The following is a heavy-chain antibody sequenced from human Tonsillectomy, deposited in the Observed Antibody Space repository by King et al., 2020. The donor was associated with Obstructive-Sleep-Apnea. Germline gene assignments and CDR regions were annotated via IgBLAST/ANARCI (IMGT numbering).Heavy chain of an antibody. J-gene: IGHJ4*02. CDR2: VSHDGRNQ. V-gene: IGHV3-30*04. CDR1: GFTFSNFA. D-gene: IGHD3-10*01. Sequence: VQLVESGGGVVQPGRSLRLSCAASGFTFSNFAMHWVRQAPGKGLEWVAMVSHDGRNQYYADSVRGRFSVSRDSSWNKLYLQMNSLRVEDTAVYYCAREVHGGFDFWGQGTLVTVSS. CDR3: AREVHGGFDF.